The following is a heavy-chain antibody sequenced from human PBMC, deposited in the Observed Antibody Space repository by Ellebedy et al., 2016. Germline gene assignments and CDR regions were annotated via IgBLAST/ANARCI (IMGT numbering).Heavy chain of an antibody. CDR3: ARDGSEWSRDH. D-gene: IGHD3-3*01. J-gene: IGHJ4*02. Sequence: GESLKISXAASGFTFNIAGMTWVRQAPGKGLEWVGTIVFSGTAAYYSDSVKGRFIISRDNTKNLVFLQMNSLGVEDTAVYYCARDGSEWSRDHWGQGTLVTVSS. CDR2: IVFSGTAA. CDR1: GFTFNIAG. V-gene: IGHV3-21*06.